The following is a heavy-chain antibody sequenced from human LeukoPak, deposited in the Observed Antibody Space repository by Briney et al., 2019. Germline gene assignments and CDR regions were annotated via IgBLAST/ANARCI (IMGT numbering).Heavy chain of an antibody. V-gene: IGHV4-61*01. CDR3: VGSGSYYNFDY. D-gene: IGHD3-10*01. CDR2: IYYSGST. J-gene: IGHJ4*02. Sequence: SETLSLTCTVSGGSISSSSYYWSWIRQPPGKGLEWIGYIYYSGSTNYNPSLKSRVTISVDTSKNQFSLKLSSVTAADTAVYYCVGSGSYYNFDYWGQGTLVTVSS. CDR1: GGSISSSSYY.